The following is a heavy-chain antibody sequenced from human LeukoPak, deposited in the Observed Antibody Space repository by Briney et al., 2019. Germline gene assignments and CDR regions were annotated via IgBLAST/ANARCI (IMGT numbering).Heavy chain of an antibody. CDR1: GFTFSSYA. Sequence: PGGSLRLSCAASGFTFSSYAMNWVRQAPGKGLEWVSGISGSSSSTYYADSVKGRFTISKDNSRSTLYLQMNSLRADDTAVYYCAALRGSGSAYWGQGTLVTVSS. CDR2: ISGSSSST. J-gene: IGHJ4*02. CDR3: AALRGSGSAY. D-gene: IGHD3-10*02. V-gene: IGHV3-23*01.